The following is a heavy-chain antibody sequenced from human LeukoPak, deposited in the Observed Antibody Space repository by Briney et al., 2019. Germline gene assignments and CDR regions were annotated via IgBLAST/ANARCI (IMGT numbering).Heavy chain of an antibody. CDR2: IDPDSGGT. V-gene: IGHV1-2*02. D-gene: IGHD3-22*01. J-gene: IGHJ3*02. Sequence: ASVKLSCKASGYTFADYYLHWVRKAPGHGLEWMGSIDPDSGGTNYAQRFQGRVTMTRDTSISTANMELSSLGPDDTAVYYCAKEYYDTSGRKHAFQSWGQGTMVTVSS. CDR1: GYTFADYY. CDR3: AKEYYDTSGRKHAFQS.